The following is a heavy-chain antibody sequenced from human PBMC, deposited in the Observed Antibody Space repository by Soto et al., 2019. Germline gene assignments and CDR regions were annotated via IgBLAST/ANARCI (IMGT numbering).Heavy chain of an antibody. J-gene: IGHJ4*02. V-gene: IGHV3-48*02. CDR1: GFTFKTYS. D-gene: IGHD4-4*01. Sequence: EEQLVESGGGLVQPGGSLRLSCVASGFTFKTYSMNWVRQAPGKGLVWVSYISSSSSTIYYTDSVKGRFTISRDHAKNSLHLQMNSLRDEDTAVYYCARDSATTVTTRSFGYWGQGTLVIVFS. CDR3: ARDSATTVTTRSFGY. CDR2: ISSSSSTI.